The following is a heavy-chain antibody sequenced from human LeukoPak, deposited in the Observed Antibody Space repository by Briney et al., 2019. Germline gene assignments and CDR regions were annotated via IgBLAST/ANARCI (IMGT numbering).Heavy chain of an antibody. J-gene: IGHJ4*02. CDR2: ISAYNGNT. D-gene: IGHD2-2*01. Sequence: ASVKVSCKASGYTFTSYGISWVRQAPGQGLEWMGWISAYNGNTNYAQKLQGRVTMTTDTSTSTAYMELRSLRSDDAAVYYCARVDCSSTSCNFDYWGQGTLVTVSS. V-gene: IGHV1-18*01. CDR1: GYTFTSYG. CDR3: ARVDCSSTSCNFDY.